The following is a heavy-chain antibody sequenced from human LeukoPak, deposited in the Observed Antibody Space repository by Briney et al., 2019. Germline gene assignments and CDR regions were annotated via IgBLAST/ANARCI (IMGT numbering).Heavy chain of an antibody. CDR1: GFTFDDYA. V-gene: IGHV3-9*01. D-gene: IGHD6-13*01. Sequence: GRSLRLSCAASGFTFDDYAMHWVRQAPGKGLEWVSGISWNSGSIGYADSVKGRFTISRDNAKNSLYLQMNSLRAEDTALYYCAKDIGVAAAAFDAFDIWGQGTMVTVSS. J-gene: IGHJ3*02. CDR2: ISWNSGSI. CDR3: AKDIGVAAAAFDAFDI.